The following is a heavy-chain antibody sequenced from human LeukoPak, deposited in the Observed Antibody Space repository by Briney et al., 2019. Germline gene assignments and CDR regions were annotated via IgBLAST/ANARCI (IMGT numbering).Heavy chain of an antibody. CDR1: GGSISSSSYY. D-gene: IGHD3-3*01. CDR2: IYYSGST. Sequence: PSETLSLTCTVSGGSISSSSYYWGWIRQPPGKGLECIGGIYYSGSTYYNPSLKSPVTISVDTSKNPFSLKLSSVTAADTAVYYCARFPTIFGVVNGSGGMDVWGQGTTVTVSS. J-gene: IGHJ6*02. V-gene: IGHV4-39*01. CDR3: ARFPTIFGVVNGSGGMDV.